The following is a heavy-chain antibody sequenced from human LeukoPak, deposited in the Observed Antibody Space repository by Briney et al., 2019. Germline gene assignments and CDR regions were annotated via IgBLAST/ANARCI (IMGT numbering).Heavy chain of an antibody. J-gene: IGHJ4*02. V-gene: IGHV3-21*01. CDR1: GFSSSTYP. CDR3: AREFGYNKRIDS. Sequence: GGSLRLSCAASGFSSSTYPMTWVRRAPGKGLEWVSSISSSSSSLYYADSVKGRFTISRDNAWNSLYLQMSGLRVEDTAVYYCAREFGYNKRIDSWSQGILVTVSS. CDR2: ISSSSSSL. D-gene: IGHD5-12*01.